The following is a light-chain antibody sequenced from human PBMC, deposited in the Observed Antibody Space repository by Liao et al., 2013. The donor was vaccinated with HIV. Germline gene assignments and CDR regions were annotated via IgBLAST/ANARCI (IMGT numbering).Light chain of an antibody. V-gene: IGLV3-1*01. Sequence: SYELTQPPSVSVSPGQTASIACSGDKLGDRHVCWYQQKPGQSPELVIYADNKRPSGSPERFSGSNSGNTATLTISGTQAIDEADYYCQAWDSTISYVFGTGTKVTVV. CDR3: QAWDSTISYV. CDR1: KLGDRH. J-gene: IGLJ1*01. CDR2: ADN.